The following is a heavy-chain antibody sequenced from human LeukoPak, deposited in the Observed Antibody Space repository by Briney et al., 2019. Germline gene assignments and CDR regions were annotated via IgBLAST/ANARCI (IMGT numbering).Heavy chain of an antibody. CDR3: ARGDLYGDYGIDY. CDR1: GFTFSSYS. Sequence: PGGSLRLSCAASGFTFSSYSMKWVRQAPGKGLEWVSSISSSSSYIYYADSVKGRFTISRDNAKNSLYLQMNSLRAEDTAVYYCARGDLYGDYGIDYWGQGTLVTVSS. CDR2: ISSSSSYI. D-gene: IGHD4-17*01. J-gene: IGHJ4*02. V-gene: IGHV3-21*01.